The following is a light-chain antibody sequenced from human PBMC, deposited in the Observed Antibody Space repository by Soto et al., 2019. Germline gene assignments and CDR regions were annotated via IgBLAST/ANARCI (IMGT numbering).Light chain of an antibody. Sequence: DIQMTQSPSTLSASVGDTVTITCRASQSISTWLAWYQQKPGKVPKLLIYKASSLQSGVPSRFSGIGSGTEFTLTISSLHPDDFATYYCQQYNFYSRTFGQGTKVEI. CDR1: QSISTW. V-gene: IGKV1-5*03. CDR2: KAS. CDR3: QQYNFYSRT. J-gene: IGKJ1*01.